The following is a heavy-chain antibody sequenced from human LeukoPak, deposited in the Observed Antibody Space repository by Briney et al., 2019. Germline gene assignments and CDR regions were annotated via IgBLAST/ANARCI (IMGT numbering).Heavy chain of an antibody. V-gene: IGHV4-31*03. Sequence: SQTLSLTCTVSGGSISSGGYYWSWIRQHPGKGLEWIGYIYYSGSTYYNPSLKSRVTISVDTSKNQFSLKLSSVTAADTAVYYCARDGAPPYYDSSGYINWGQGTPVTVSS. J-gene: IGHJ4*02. CDR1: GGSISSGGYY. CDR2: IYYSGST. CDR3: ARDGAPPYYDSSGYIN. D-gene: IGHD3-22*01.